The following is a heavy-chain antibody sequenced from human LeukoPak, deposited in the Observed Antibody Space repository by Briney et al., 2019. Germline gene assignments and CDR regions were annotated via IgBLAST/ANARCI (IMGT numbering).Heavy chain of an antibody. V-gene: IGHV1-46*01. Sequence: ASVKVSCKTSGYTFTSYYIHWARQAPGQGLEWMGIINPTAGSTNYAQKFQGRVTMTRDTSTSTVYVELGSLRSEDTAVYYCARDLSLRGTMGFYYYGMDVWGQGTTVTVSS. J-gene: IGHJ6*02. D-gene: IGHD3-10*01. CDR2: INPTAGST. CDR1: GYTFTSYY. CDR3: ARDLSLRGTMGFYYYGMDV.